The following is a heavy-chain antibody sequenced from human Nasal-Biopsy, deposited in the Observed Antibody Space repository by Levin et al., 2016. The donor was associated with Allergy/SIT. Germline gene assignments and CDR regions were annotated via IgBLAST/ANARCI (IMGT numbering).Heavy chain of an antibody. J-gene: IGHJ4*02. D-gene: IGHD6-19*01. CDR3: AKDYPVGGYAVGGALFFEY. V-gene: IGHV3-23*01. CDR2: ITGGADTT. Sequence: GESLKISCAASGFTFSSYAMSWVRQAPGKGLEWVSAITGGADTTYYADSVKGRFTISRDNSKNTLFLQMNSLRVEDTAVYYCAKDYPVGGYAVGGALFFEYWGQGTLVTVSS. CDR1: GFTFSSYA.